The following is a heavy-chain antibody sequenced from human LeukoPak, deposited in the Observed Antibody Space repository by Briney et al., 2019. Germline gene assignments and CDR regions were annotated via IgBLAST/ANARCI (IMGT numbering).Heavy chain of an antibody. CDR3: ARDRVYDFWTGYYQNNAFDI. D-gene: IGHD3-3*01. J-gene: IGHJ3*02. V-gene: IGHV1-2*02. CDR2: ISPNRADT. CDR1: GYTFTGYY. Sequence: ASVKVSCKASGYTFTGYYMHWVRQAPGQGLEWMGWISPNRADTNYAQKFQGRVTMTRDTSISTAYMELSRLRSDDTAVYFCARDRVYDFWTGYYQNNAFDIWGQGTMVTVSS.